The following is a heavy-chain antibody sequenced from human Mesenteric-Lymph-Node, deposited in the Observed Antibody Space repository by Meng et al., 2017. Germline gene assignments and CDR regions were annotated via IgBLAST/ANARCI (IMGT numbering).Heavy chain of an antibody. CDR2: INHSGST. CDR3: VRLKPYTYNWNDGPNTVMDV. Sequence: SQTLSLTCAVYGGSFSGYYWSWIRQPPGKGLEWIGEINHSGSTNYNPSLKSRVTISVDTSKNQFSLKLSSVTAADTAVYYCVRLKPYTYNWNDGPNTVMDVWGQGTTVTVSS. V-gene: IGHV4-34*01. J-gene: IGHJ6*02. CDR1: GGSFSGYY. D-gene: IGHD1-20*01.